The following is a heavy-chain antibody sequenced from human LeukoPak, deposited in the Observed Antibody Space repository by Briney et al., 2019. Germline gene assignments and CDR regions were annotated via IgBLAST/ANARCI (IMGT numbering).Heavy chain of an antibody. CDR3: AKESSWFGELFLGYFDY. J-gene: IGHJ4*02. V-gene: IGHV3-23*01. D-gene: IGHD3-10*01. CDR1: GFTFSSYA. Sequence: PGGSLRLSCAASGFTFSSYAMSWVRQAPGKGLEWVSAISGSGGSTYYADSVKGRFTISRDNSKNTLYLQMNSLRAEDTAVYYCAKESSWFGELFLGYFDYWGQGTLVTVS. CDR2: ISGSGGST.